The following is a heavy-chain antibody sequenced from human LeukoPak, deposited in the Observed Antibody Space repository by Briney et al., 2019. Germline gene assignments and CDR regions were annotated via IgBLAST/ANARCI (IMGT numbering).Heavy chain of an antibody. CDR2: SLGGDGET. CDR1: GFTFSSYA. Sequence: GGSLRLSCVASGFTFSSYAMRWVRQTPASGLEWVSSLGGDGETSYADFVKGRFAPTRDESRNMVYLQLNNLRVEDTAIYYCAKASWVSSADAVLWGQGTLVTVCS. V-gene: IGHV3-23*01. CDR3: AKASWVSSADAVL. J-gene: IGHJ4*02. D-gene: IGHD3-16*01.